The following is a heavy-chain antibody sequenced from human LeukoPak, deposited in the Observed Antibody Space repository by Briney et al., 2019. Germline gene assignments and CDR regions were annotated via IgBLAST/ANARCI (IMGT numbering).Heavy chain of an antibody. CDR3: ASLQNVPSYYYYYVMDV. CDR1: GFTFSNYW. D-gene: IGHD2/OR15-2a*01. CDR2: INSDGSTT. V-gene: IGHV3-74*01. Sequence: PGGSLRLSCAASGFTFSNYWMHWVRQAPGKGLVWVSRINSDGSTTNYADSVKGRFTISRDNAKNTLFLQMNSLRAEDTAVYYCASLQNVPSYYYYYVMDVWGQGTTVTV. J-gene: IGHJ6*02.